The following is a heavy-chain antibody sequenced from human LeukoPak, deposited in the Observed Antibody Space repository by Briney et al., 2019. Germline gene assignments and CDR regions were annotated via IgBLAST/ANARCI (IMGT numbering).Heavy chain of an antibody. D-gene: IGHD2-2*01. CDR2: IYSGGST. J-gene: IGHJ4*02. V-gene: IGHV3-66*01. Sequence: GGSLRLSCVVSGITLSNYGMSWVRQAPGKGLEWVSVIYSGGSTYYADSVKGRFTISRDNSKNTLYLQMNSLRAEDTAVYYCAREYCSSTSCYGMVDYWGQGTLVTVSS. CDR1: GITLSNYG. CDR3: AREYCSSTSCYGMVDY.